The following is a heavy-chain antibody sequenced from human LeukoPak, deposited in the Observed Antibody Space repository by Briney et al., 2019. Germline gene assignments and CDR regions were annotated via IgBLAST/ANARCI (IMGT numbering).Heavy chain of an antibody. D-gene: IGHD3-22*01. CDR1: GFTFSSYG. Sequence: PGGSLRLSCAASGFTFSSYGMHWVRQAPGKGLEWVAVISYDGSNKYYADSVKGRFTISRDNSKNTLYLQMNSLRAEDTAVYYCAKDLRTSPKYYYDSQRGAPTDAFDIWGQGTMVTVSS. V-gene: IGHV3-30*18. CDR3: AKDLRTSPKYYYDSQRGAPTDAFDI. J-gene: IGHJ3*02. CDR2: ISYDGSNK.